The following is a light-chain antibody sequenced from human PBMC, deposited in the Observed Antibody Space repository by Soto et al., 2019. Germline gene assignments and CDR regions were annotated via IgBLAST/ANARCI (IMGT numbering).Light chain of an antibody. J-gene: IGLJ3*02. CDR3: CSYIRGGTWV. CDR2: GVS. CDR1: NNDVGGYNF. V-gene: IGLV2-14*01. Sequence: QSALTQPASVSGSPGQSITISCTGTNNDVGGYNFVSWYQQHPGKAPRLMIYGVSDRPSGVSYRFSGSKSGNTASLTISGLQAEDEADYYCCSYIRGGTWVFGGGTKLTVL.